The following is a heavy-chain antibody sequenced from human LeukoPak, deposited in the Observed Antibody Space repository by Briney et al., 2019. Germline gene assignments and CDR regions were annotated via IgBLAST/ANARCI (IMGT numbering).Heavy chain of an antibody. D-gene: IGHD2-2*02. CDR1: GFTFSTYW. V-gene: IGHV3-7*03. Sequence: GVSLRLSCAASGFTFSTYWMSWVRQAPGKGLECVANIKRDGSEKYYVDSVKGRFTIFRDDAKSSLYLQMNSLRAEDTAVYFCARVYTGNRWLFDYWGQGTLVTVSS. CDR2: IKRDGSEK. CDR3: ARVYTGNRWLFDY. J-gene: IGHJ4*02.